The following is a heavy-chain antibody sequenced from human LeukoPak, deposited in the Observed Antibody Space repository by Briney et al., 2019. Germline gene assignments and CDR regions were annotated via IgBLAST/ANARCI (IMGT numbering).Heavy chain of an antibody. V-gene: IGHV3-66*01. CDR3: ATPSYTDFWSGLHYGMDL. CDR1: GFTVSSNY. CDR2: IYSGGST. D-gene: IGHD3-3*01. Sequence: GGSLRLSCAASGFTVSSNYMSWVRQAPGKGLEWVSVIYSGGSTYYADSVKGRFTISRDNSKNTLYLQMNSLRAEDTAVYYCATPSYTDFWSGLHYGMDLWAQGPTDTVSS. J-gene: IGHJ6*02.